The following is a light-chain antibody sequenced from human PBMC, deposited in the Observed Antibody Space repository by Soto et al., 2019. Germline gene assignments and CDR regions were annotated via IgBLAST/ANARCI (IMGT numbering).Light chain of an antibody. CDR3: SSFTSSSTWV. CDR2: DVS. Sequence: QSALTQPASVSGSPGQSITISCTGTSSDVGGYNYVSWYQQHPGRAPKLMIYDVSNRPSGVSNRFSGSKSGNTASPTISGLQAEDEADYHCSSFTSSSTWVFGGGTQLTVL. J-gene: IGLJ7*01. V-gene: IGLV2-14*01. CDR1: SSDVGGYNY.